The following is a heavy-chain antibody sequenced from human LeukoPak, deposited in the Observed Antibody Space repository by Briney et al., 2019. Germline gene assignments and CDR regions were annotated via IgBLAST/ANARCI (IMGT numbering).Heavy chain of an antibody. D-gene: IGHD1-26*01. J-gene: IGHJ4*02. CDR1: GFIFGDYW. V-gene: IGHV3-74*01. CDR3: TRDLVGATSDF. Sequence: SGGSLRLSCAASGFIFGDYWMHWVRHAPGKGLVWVSRINVDDSTIDYADSVKGRFTVSRDNAKNTVYLQMNSLRADDTAVYYCTRDLVGATSDFWGPGTLVTVSS. CDR2: INVDDSTI.